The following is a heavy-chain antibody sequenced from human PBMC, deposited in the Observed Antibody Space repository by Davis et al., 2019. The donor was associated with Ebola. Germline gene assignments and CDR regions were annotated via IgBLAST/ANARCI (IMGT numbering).Heavy chain of an antibody. Sequence: GESLKISCAASGFTFSDYYMSWIRQAPGKGLEWVSYISSSGSTIYYADSVKGRFTISRDNAKNSLYLQMNSLRAEDTALYYCAKDIDDYYYYGMDVWGQGTTVTVSS. V-gene: IGHV3-11*01. CDR1: GFTFSDYY. D-gene: IGHD3-16*02. J-gene: IGHJ6*02. CDR2: ISSSGSTI. CDR3: AKDIDDYYYYGMDV.